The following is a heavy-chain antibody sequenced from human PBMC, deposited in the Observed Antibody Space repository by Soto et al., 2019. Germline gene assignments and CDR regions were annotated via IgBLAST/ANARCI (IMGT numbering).Heavy chain of an antibody. J-gene: IGHJ6*02. V-gene: IGHV3-74*01. CDR1: GFAFSHYW. CDR3: ARDQGYSGYVAYYYYGMDV. Sequence: LRLSCTASGFAFSHYWMHWVRQAPGKGLMWVSRINGDGSATTYADSVKGRFTISRDNAKNTLYLQMNSLRAEDTAVYYCARDQGYSGYVAYYYYGMDVWGQGTTVTVSS. D-gene: IGHD5-12*01. CDR2: INGDGSAT.